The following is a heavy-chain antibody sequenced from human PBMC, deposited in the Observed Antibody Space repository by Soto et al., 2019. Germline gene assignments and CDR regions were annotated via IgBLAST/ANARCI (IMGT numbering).Heavy chain of an antibody. CDR2: ISSSSSYI. Sequence: PGGSLRLSCAASGFTFSSYSMNWVRQAPGKGLEWVSSISSSSSYIYYADSVKGRFTISRDNSKNTLYLQMDSLRAEDTAVYYCAKASAPGGTYFPLWFWGQGTLVTVSS. J-gene: IGHJ1*01. CDR3: AKASAPGGTYFPLWF. CDR1: GFTFSSYS. D-gene: IGHD1-26*01. V-gene: IGHV3-21*04.